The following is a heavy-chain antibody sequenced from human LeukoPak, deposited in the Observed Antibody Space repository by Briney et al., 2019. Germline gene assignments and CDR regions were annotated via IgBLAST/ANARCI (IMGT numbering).Heavy chain of an antibody. CDR2: IINSGGST. CDR3: AKDIYGDYGGLDY. D-gene: IGHD4-17*01. J-gene: IGHJ4*02. CDR1: GFTFSNYD. Sequence: GGSLRLSCAASGFTFSNYDMNWVRQAPGKGLEWVSTIINSGGSTYYADSVKGRFTISRDSSKNTLYLQMNSLRDEDTAVYYCAKDIYGDYGGLDYWGQGTLVTVSS. V-gene: IGHV3-23*01.